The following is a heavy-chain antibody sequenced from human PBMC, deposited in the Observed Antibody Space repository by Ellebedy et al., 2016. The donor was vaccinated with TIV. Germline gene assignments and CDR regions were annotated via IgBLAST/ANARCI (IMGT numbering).Heavy chain of an antibody. D-gene: IGHD5-18*01. CDR3: ARKYIYGFD. Sequence: PGGSLRLSCVASGFTFSSYAMSWVRQAPGKGLEWVSVIPGSGAYTYYADSVKGRFTISRDNSKNTLYLQMNSLRVEDTAVYYCARKYIYGFDWGQGTLVTVSS. CDR2: IPGSGAYT. CDR1: GFTFSSYA. V-gene: IGHV3-23*01. J-gene: IGHJ4*02.